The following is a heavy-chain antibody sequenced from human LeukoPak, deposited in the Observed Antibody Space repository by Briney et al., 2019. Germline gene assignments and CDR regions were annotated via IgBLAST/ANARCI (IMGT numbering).Heavy chain of an antibody. J-gene: IGHJ4*02. D-gene: IGHD3-22*01. V-gene: IGHV1-24*01. Sequence: ASVKVSCKASGYTFTGYYMHWVRQAPGKGLEWMGGFDPEDGETIYAQKFQGRVTMTEDTSTDTAYMELSSLRSEDTAVYYCATGYDTTYYFDYWGQGTLVTVSS. CDR1: GYTFTGYY. CDR3: ATGYDTTYYFDY. CDR2: FDPEDGET.